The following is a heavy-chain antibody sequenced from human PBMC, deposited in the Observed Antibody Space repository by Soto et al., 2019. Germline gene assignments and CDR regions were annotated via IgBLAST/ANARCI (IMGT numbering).Heavy chain of an antibody. CDR2: IWYDGSNK. D-gene: IGHD2-2*01. CDR3: ARENLEIDIVLVPAATYEVYYGMDV. CDR1: GFTFSSYG. V-gene: IGHV3-33*01. J-gene: IGHJ6*02. Sequence: PGGSLRLSCAASGFTFSSYGMHWVRQAPGKGLEWVAVIWYDGSNKYYADSVKGRFTISRDNSKNTLYLQMNSLRAEDTAVYYCARENLEIDIVLVPAATYEVYYGMDVWGQGTTVTVSS.